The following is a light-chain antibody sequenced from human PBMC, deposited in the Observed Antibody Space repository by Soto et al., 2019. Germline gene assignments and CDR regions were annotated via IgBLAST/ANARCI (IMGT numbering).Light chain of an antibody. CDR1: QSITNNY. CDR2: GAS. V-gene: IGKV3-20*01. CDR3: QQYGYLVT. J-gene: IGKJ4*01. Sequence: EIVMTQSPATLSVSPGEGATLSCRASQSITNNYLAWYQQKPGRAHRLLIYGASSRATGIPDRFSGSGSGTDFTLTISRLEPEDFAMYYCQQYGYLVTFGGGTKVDIK.